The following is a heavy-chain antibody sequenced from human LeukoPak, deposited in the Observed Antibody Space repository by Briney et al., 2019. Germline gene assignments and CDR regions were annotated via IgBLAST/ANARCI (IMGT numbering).Heavy chain of an antibody. D-gene: IGHD5-12*01. Sequence: ASVTVSCKASGYTFTGYYMHWVRQAPGQGLEWMGWINPNSGGTNYAQKFQGRVTMTRDTSISTAYMELSRLRSDDTAVYYCALVDIVATISLDYWGQGTLVTVSS. CDR2: INPNSGGT. CDR3: ALVDIVATISLDY. J-gene: IGHJ4*02. V-gene: IGHV1-2*02. CDR1: GYTFTGYY.